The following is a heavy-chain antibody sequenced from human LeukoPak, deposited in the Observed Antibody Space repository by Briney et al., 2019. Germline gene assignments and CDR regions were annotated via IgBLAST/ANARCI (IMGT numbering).Heavy chain of an antibody. D-gene: IGHD2-2*01. Sequence: GESLKISCKGSGYSFTSYWISWVRQMPGKGLEWMGRIDPSDSYTNYSLSFQGHVTISADKSICTAYLQWSSLKASDTAMYYCASEGGRYCSSTSCYEDYWGQGTLVTVSS. CDR1: GYSFTSYW. J-gene: IGHJ4*02. CDR2: IDPSDSYT. CDR3: ASEGGRYCSSTSCYEDY. V-gene: IGHV5-10-1*01.